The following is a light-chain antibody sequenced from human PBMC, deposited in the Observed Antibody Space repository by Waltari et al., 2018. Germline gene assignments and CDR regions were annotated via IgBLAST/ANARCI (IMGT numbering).Light chain of an antibody. CDR3: MQGAYWPYT. CDR2: IVS. CDR1: KALVSGDGNTY. V-gene: IGKV2-30*01. Sequence: EVLMTQSPLSLPVTLGQTAYITCRSRKALVSGDGNTYVNWFQQTPGLSPRRLISIVSKRESGVPDRFSGSGSGTTFTLHISRVEAEDVGIYYCMQGAYWPYTFGQGTNLEI. J-gene: IGKJ2*01.